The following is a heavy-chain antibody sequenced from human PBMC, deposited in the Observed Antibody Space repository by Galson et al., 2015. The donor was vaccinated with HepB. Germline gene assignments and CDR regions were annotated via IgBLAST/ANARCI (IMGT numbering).Heavy chain of an antibody. D-gene: IGHD2-2*03. V-gene: IGHV3-64D*06. CDR1: GFIFGSYA. Sequence: SLRLSCAASGFIFGSYAMQWVRQAPGKGLEYVSAISRDGGTTYYADSVKGRFTISRDNSKNTLYLQMSSLRGEDTAVYYCVSLDICGQGTLVTVSS. CDR2: ISRDGGTT. CDR3: VSLDI. J-gene: IGHJ1*01.